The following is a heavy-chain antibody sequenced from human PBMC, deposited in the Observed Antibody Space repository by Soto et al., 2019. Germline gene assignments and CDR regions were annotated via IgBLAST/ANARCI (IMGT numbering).Heavy chain of an antibody. CDR3: ARVRRRWFFDL. CDR2: MNPNSGNT. J-gene: IGHJ2*01. V-gene: IGHV1-8*01. CDR1: GYSFTSDD. Sequence: QVQLVQSGAEVKKPGASVKVSCKTSGYSFTSDDINWVRQATGQGLEWMGWMNPNSGNTGYAQKSQGRVTMTRNTSIRTAYMELSSLTSEDTAVYYCARVRRRWFFDLWGRGTLVTVSS.